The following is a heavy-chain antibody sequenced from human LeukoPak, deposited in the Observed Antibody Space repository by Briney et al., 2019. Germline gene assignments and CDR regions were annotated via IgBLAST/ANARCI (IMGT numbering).Heavy chain of an antibody. CDR3: ARVGYSGYEVLDY. CDR1: GFTFSSYA. J-gene: IGHJ4*02. Sequence: GGSLRLSCAASGFTFSSYAMSWVRQAPGKGLEWVSAISGSGGSTYYADSVKGRFTISRNNSKNTLYLQMNSLRAEDTAVYYCARVGYSGYEVLDYWGQGALVTVSS. CDR2: ISGSGGST. V-gene: IGHV3-23*01. D-gene: IGHD5-12*01.